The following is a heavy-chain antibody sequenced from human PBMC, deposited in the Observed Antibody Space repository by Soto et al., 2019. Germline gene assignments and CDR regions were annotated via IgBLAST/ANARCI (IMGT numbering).Heavy chain of an antibody. V-gene: IGHV3-23*01. CDR1: GVTLSSYS. CDR3: AKKVNSGPGSQYFDY. D-gene: IGHD3-10*01. CDR2: FRTGGDDGTT. J-gene: IGHJ4*02. Sequence: TGGALRLSCSASGVTLSSYSMSWVRQAPGKGLEWVSGFRTGGDDGTTYYADSVKGRFTISRDNSKNTLFLQMNSLRAEDTAIYYCAKKVNSGPGSQYFDYWGQGTLVTVSS.